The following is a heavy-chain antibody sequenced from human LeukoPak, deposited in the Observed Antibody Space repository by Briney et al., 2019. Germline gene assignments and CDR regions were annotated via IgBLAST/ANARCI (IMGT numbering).Heavy chain of an antibody. CDR2: IYYSGST. V-gene: IGHV4-59*01. CDR3: ARGPHYDILTGYYGDYYYMDV. D-gene: IGHD3-9*01. J-gene: IGHJ6*03. Sequence: SSETLSLTCTVSGGSISSYYWSWIRQPPGKGLEWIGYIYYSGSTNYNPSLKSRVTISVDTSKNQFSLKLSSVTAADTAVYYCARGPHYDILTGYYGDYYYMDVWGKGTTVTISS. CDR1: GGSISSYY.